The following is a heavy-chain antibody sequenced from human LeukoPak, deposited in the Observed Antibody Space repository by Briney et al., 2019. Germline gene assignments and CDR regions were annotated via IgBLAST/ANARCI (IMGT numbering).Heavy chain of an antibody. D-gene: IGHD1-26*01. J-gene: IGHJ4*02. Sequence: PGGSLRLSCAASGFIFSSYAMNWVRQAPGKGLEWVAVISGGGSTTIYADSVKGRFTISRDNSKDSLFLQMNSLRAEDTAVYYCAKAWPELRDDSWGQGTLVTVSS. CDR1: GFIFSSYA. CDR2: ISGGGSTT. CDR3: AKAWPELRDDS. V-gene: IGHV3-23*01.